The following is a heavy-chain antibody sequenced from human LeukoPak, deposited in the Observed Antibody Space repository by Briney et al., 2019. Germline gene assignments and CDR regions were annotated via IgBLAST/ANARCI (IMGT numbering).Heavy chain of an antibody. CDR1: GFTFSSYA. J-gene: IGHJ6*02. CDR3: AKYGRSGYSSGMDV. Sequence: PGGSLRLSCAASGFTFSSYAMTWVRQAPGKGLEWVSTINVSGGSTYCADSVKGRFTLSRDNSKNTLYLQMNSLRAEDTAVYYCAKYGRSGYSSGMDVWGQGTTVTVSS. CDR2: INVSGGST. V-gene: IGHV3-23*01. D-gene: IGHD2-15*01.